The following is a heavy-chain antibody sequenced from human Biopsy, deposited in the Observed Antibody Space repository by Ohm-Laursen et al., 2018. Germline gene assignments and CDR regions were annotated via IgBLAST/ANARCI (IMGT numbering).Heavy chain of an antibody. D-gene: IGHD3-10*01. CDR3: ARDWSSGRYLEY. CDR1: GGSLSSGSYF. J-gene: IGHJ4*02. Sequence: SQTLSLTCTVSGGSLSSGSYFWTWIRQHPEKGLEWIGYIHNSGNTYYNPSLKSRVMISIDVSKDQFSLKLSSVTAAGTAVYYCARDWSSGRYLEYWGQGSQVTVSS. CDR2: IHNSGNT. V-gene: IGHV4-31*03.